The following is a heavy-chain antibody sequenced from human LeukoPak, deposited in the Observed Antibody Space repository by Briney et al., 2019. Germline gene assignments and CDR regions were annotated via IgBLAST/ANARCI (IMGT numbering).Heavy chain of an antibody. CDR1: GFTFSSYW. J-gene: IGHJ5*02. Sequence: PGGSLRLSCAASGFTFSSYWMSWVRQAPGKGLEWAANIKQDGSEKYYVDSVKGRFTISRDNAKNSLYLQMNSLRAEDTAVYYCARDLGQYYDTSDNWFDPWGQGTLVTVSS. CDR2: IKQDGSEK. CDR3: ARDLGQYYDTSDNWFDP. D-gene: IGHD3-22*01. V-gene: IGHV3-7*01.